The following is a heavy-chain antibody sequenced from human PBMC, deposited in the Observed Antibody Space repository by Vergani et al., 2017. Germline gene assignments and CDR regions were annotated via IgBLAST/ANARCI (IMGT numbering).Heavy chain of an antibody. J-gene: IGHJ4*02. CDR1: GGSISSYY. D-gene: IGHD2-15*01. V-gene: IGHV4-59*01. CDR2: IYYSGST. Sequence: QVQLQESGPGLVKPSETLSLTCTVSGGSISSYYWSWIRQPPGKGLEWIGYIYYSGSTNYNPSLKSRVTISVDTSKNQFSLKLSSVTAADTAVYYCASDSRDGSGGSCYGYWGQGTLVTVSS. CDR3: ASDSRDGSGGSCYGY.